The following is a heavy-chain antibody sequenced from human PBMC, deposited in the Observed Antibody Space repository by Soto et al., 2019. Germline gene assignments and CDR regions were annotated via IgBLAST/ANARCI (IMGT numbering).Heavy chain of an antibody. CDR3: ARGVRWFGELLNY. CDR2: INHSGST. V-gene: IGHV4-34*01. CDR1: GGSFSGYY. J-gene: IGHJ4*02. D-gene: IGHD3-10*01. Sequence: PSETLSLTCAVYGGSFSGYYWSWIRQSPGKGLEWIGEINHSGSTNYNPSLKGRVTISVDTSKNQFSLKLSSVTAADTAVYYCARGVRWFGELLNYWGQGTLVTVSS.